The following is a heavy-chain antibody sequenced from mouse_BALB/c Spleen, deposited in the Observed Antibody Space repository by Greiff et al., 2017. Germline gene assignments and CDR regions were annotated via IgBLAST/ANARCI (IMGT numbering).Heavy chain of an antibody. CDR1: GFNIKDYY. J-gene: IGHJ3*01. CDR3: TAYDAFAY. CDR2: IDPENGDT. V-gene: IGHV14-4*02. D-gene: IGHD2-3*01. Sequence: EVQLQQSGAELVRSGASVKLSCTASGFNIKDYYMHWVKQRPEQGLEWIGWIDPENGDTEYAPKFQGKATMTADTSSNTAYLQLSSLTSEDTAVYYCTAYDAFAYWGQGTLVTVSA.